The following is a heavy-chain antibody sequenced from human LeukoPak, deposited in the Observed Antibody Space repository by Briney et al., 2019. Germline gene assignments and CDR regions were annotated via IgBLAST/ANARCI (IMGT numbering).Heavy chain of an antibody. CDR1: GGSTSSHY. CDR3: ARGRMEWLPAPNYYMDV. D-gene: IGHD3-3*01. Sequence: PLETLSLTCTVSGGSTSSHYWSWIRQPPGKGLEWIGYIYYSGSTNYNPSLKSRVTISVDTSKNQFSLKLSSVTAADTAVYYCARGRMEWLPAPNYYMDVWGKGTTVTVSS. CDR2: IYYSGST. J-gene: IGHJ6*03. V-gene: IGHV4-59*11.